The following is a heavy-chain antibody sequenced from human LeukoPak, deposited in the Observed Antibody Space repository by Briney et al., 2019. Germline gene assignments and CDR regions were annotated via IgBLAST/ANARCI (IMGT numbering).Heavy chain of an antibody. CDR2: IYTSGST. CDR3: ARRRYYYGSGSYPMWFDP. CDR1: GGSISSYY. D-gene: IGHD3-10*01. J-gene: IGHJ5*02. V-gene: IGHV4-4*07. Sequence: SETLSLTCTVSGGSISSYYWSWIRQPAGKGLEWIGRIYTSGSTNYNPSLKSRVTISVDTSKNQFSLKLSSVTAADTAVYYCARRRYYYGSGSYPMWFDPWGQGTLVTVSS.